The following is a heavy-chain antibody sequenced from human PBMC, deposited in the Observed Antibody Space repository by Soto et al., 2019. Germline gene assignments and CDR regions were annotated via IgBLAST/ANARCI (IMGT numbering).Heavy chain of an antibody. D-gene: IGHD3-9*01. CDR2: ISGSADST. CDR3: AKAKSQITINDYCDY. CDR1: GFTFSTYA. J-gene: IGHJ4*02. V-gene: IGHV3-23*01. Sequence: EVQLLESGGDLVQPGGSLRLSCAASGFTFSTYAMSWARQAPGKGLEWVSAISGSADSTYYADSVKGRFTISRDNSKNTLYLQMKSLRAEDTAVDYCAKAKSQITINDYCDYWGQGTLVTVSS.